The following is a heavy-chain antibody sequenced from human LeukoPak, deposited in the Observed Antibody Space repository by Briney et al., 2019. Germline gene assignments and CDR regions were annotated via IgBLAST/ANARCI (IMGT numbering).Heavy chain of an antibody. CDR2: INPSDGST. CDR1: GYTFTTYY. J-gene: IGHJ5*02. Sequence: ASVKVSCKASGYTFTTYYMHWVRQAPGQGLEWMGTINPSDGSTSYAQKFQGRVTITRDMSTSRVYMELSSLRSEDTAVYYCARDGDPSWYKPLRATNWFDPWGQGTLVTVSS. D-gene: IGHD6-13*01. CDR3: ARDGDPSWYKPLRATNWFDP. V-gene: IGHV1-46*01.